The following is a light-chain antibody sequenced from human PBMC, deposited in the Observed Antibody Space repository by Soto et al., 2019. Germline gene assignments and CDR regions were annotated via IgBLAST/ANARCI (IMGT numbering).Light chain of an antibody. Sequence: QSVLTQPASVSASPGQSITISCTGTSSDVGGYNYVSWYQQHPGKAPKLMIYDVSNRPSGVSNRFSGSKSGNTASLTISGLQAEDEADYYCSSYTSSSTVVFGGGTKLTVL. V-gene: IGLV2-14*01. J-gene: IGLJ2*01. CDR3: SSYTSSSTVV. CDR2: DVS. CDR1: SSDVGGYNY.